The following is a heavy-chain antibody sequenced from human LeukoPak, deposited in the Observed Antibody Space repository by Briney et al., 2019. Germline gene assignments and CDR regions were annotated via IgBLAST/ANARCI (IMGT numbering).Heavy chain of an antibody. CDR2: INSNGGTT. J-gene: IGHJ4*02. Sequence: GGSLRLSCVASGFTFSNYAMHWVRQTPGKGLEYVSGINSNGGTTQYANSVKGRITISRDNSKHTLYLQMGSLRTEDMAVYYCARAPTVTAESAFGYWGQGTLVTVSS. CDR1: GFTFSNYA. CDR3: ARAPTVTAESAFGY. V-gene: IGHV3-64*01. D-gene: IGHD4-17*01.